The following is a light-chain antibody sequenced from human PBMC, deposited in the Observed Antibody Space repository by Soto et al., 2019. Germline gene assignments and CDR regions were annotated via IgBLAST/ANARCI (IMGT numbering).Light chain of an antibody. CDR2: AAS. CDR1: QSLSSIY. J-gene: IGKJ5*01. V-gene: IGKV3-20*01. CDR3: QHYSSSPPAIT. Sequence: EIVLTQSPVTLSLSPVDRATLSCRASQSLSSIYLAWYQQKPVQAPRLLIYAASRRASGIPDRFSGGGSGTDFTLTISRLEPEDFAMYYCQHYSSSPPAITFGQGTRLEIK.